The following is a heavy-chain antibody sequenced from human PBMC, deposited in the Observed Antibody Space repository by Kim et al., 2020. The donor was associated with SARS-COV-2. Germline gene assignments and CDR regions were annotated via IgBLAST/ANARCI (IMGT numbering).Heavy chain of an antibody. CDR1: GYTFIGYY. V-gene: IGHV1-2*04. J-gene: IGHJ6*02. CDR3: AREIAAANGTYYYGMDV. D-gene: IGHD6-13*01. Sequence: ASVKVSCKASGYTFIGYYIHWVRQAPGQGLEWMGWINPNSGGTNYAQKFQGWVTMTRDTSISTAYMELSRLRSDDTAVYYCAREIAAANGTYYYGMDVWGQGTTVTVSS. CDR2: INPNSGGT.